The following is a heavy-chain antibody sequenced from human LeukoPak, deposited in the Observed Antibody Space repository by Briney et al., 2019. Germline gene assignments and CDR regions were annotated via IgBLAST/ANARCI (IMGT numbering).Heavy chain of an antibody. CDR1: GYTFTSYG. CDR2: ISAYNGNT. J-gene: IGHJ3*02. D-gene: IGHD6-19*01. Sequence: GASVKVSCKASGYTFTSYGISWVRQAPGQGLEWMGWISAYNGNTNYAQKLQSRVTMTTDTTTSTAYMDLRSLRSDATAVYYCAREYSSGWYDPLPAFDIWGQGTMVTVSS. CDR3: AREYSSGWYDPLPAFDI. V-gene: IGHV1-18*01.